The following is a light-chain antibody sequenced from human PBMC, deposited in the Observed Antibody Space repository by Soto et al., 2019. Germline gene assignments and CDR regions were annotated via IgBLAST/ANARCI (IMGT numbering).Light chain of an antibody. CDR3: QQYNNWPPT. Sequence: EIVMTQSPATLSVSPGERATLSCRASQSVSSNLAWSQQKPGQAPRLLIYGASTRATGIPARFSGSRSGTEFTLTISSLQSEDLAVYYCQQYNNWPPTFGQGTRLEIK. V-gene: IGKV3-15*01. J-gene: IGKJ5*01. CDR1: QSVSSN. CDR2: GAS.